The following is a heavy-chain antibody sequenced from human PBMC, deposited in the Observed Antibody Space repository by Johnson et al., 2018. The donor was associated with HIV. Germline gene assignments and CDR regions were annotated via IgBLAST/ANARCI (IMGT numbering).Heavy chain of an antibody. Sequence: VQLVESGGGVVRPGGSLRLSCAASGFTFDDYGMSWVRQAPGKGLEWVSGISWNSGSIGYADSVKGRFTISTDNAKNSLYLQMNSLRAEDTAVYYCARGGKWGATDGFDIWGQGTMVTVSS. D-gene: IGHD1-26*01. CDR2: ISWNSGSI. J-gene: IGHJ3*02. CDR3: ARGGKWGATDGFDI. CDR1: GFTFDDYG. V-gene: IGHV3-20*04.